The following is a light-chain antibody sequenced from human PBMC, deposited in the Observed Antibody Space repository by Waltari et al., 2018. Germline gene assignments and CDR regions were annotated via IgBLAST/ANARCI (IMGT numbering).Light chain of an antibody. V-gene: IGKV2-40*01. CDR1: QSLLHSDGNTY. Sequence: DIVMTQTPLSLPITPGEPASISCSSSQSLLHSDGNTYLHWYLQKSGQSPQPLIYGGSNRAPGVPDRFSGSGSGTDFTLKISKVEAEDVGLYYCVQAMAFPFTFGPGTKLDIK. CDR2: GGS. J-gene: IGKJ3*01. CDR3: VQAMAFPFT.